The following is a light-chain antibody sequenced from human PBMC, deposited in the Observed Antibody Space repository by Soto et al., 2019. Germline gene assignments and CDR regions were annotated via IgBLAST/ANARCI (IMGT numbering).Light chain of an antibody. CDR1: SSDVGGYNY. Sequence: QSALTQPASVSGSPGQSITVSCTGTSSDVGGYNYVSWYQQHPGKAPRLMIYDVTNRPSGVSDRFSGSKSGNTASLTISGLQAEDEADYCSSYRRGSTYVFGTGTKLTVL. CDR3: SSYRRGSTYV. J-gene: IGLJ1*01. CDR2: DVT. V-gene: IGLV2-14*03.